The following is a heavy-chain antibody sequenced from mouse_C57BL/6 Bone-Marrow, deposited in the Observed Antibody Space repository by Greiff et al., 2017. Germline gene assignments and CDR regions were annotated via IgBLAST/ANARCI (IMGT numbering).Heavy chain of an antibody. Sequence: EVQLQQSGPGLAKPSQTLSLTCSVTGYSIPSDYWNWIRKFPGNKLEYMGYISYSGSTYYNPSLKSRISITRDTSKNQYYLQLNSVTTEDTATDYCARYSYYYAMDYWGQGTSVTVSS. CDR1: GYSIPSDY. D-gene: IGHD1-1*01. CDR3: ARYSYYYAMDY. V-gene: IGHV3-8*01. CDR2: ISYSGST. J-gene: IGHJ4*01.